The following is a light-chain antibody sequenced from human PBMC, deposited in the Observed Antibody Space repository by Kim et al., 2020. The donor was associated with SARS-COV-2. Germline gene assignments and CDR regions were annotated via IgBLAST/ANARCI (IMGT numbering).Light chain of an antibody. J-gene: IGKJ2*01. Sequence: EVVMTQSPDTLSVSPGERVTLSCKASQNVGRSLAWYEEKPGQAPRLLIYGASTRATGVPARFSGSGSGTDFTFTISSLQSEDFAVYYCQQYDKWPPYTFGQGTKLEI. CDR3: QQYDKWPPYT. CDR1: QNVGRS. CDR2: GAS. V-gene: IGKV3-15*01.